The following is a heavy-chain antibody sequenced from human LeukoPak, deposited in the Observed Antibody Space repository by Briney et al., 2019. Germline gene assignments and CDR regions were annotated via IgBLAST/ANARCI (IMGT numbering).Heavy chain of an antibody. CDR1: GGTFSSYA. CDR3: ARGPYCSGGSCYSVEDYYYYMDV. D-gene: IGHD2-15*01. J-gene: IGHJ6*03. CDR2: IIPIFGTA. V-gene: IGHV1-69*06. Sequence: ASVKVSCKASGGTFSSYAISWVRQAPGQGLEWMGGIIPIFGTANYAQKFRGRVTITADKSTRTAYIELSSLRSEDTAVYYCARGPYCSGGSCYSVEDYYYYMDVWGKGTTVTISS.